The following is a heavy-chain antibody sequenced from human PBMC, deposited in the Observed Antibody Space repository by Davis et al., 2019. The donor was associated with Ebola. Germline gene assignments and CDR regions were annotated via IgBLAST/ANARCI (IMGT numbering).Heavy chain of an antibody. D-gene: IGHD1-26*01. J-gene: IGHJ3*02. CDR2: IFPGDSDT. Sequence: PGGSLRLSCKASGYKFTDYWIGWVRQKPGKGLEWMGIIFPGDSDTRYSPSFQGQVTIPADKSITTVYLQWSSLEASDTAMYFCAKGRGPYRRGDAFDIWGRGTMVTVSS. V-gene: IGHV5-51*01. CDR1: GYKFTDYW. CDR3: AKGRGPYRRGDAFDI.